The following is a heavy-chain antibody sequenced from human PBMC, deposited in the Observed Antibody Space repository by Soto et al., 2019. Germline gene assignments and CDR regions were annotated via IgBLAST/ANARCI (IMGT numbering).Heavy chain of an antibody. Sequence: LRLSWVASGFTFSTYAMSWVRQAPGKGLEWVSAISGSGGGTYYADSVKGRFTISRDNSKNTLYLQMNSLRAEDTALYYCAKDHWARYSGPGTLVTVS. V-gene: IGHV3-23*01. CDR1: GFTFSTYA. J-gene: IGHJ4*02. CDR2: ISGSGGGT. CDR3: AKDHWARY. D-gene: IGHD3-16*01.